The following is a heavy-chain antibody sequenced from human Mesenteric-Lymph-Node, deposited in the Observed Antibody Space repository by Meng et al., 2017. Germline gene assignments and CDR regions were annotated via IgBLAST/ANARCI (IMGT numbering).Heavy chain of an antibody. CDR1: GGSISSGGCY. V-gene: IGHV4-31*03. CDR3: ARTNYGEYTWFDP. CDR2: IYYSGST. J-gene: IGHJ5*02. D-gene: IGHD4-17*01. Sequence: QVQLPESGPGLVKPSQTLSLTCTVSGGSISSGGCYWSLIRQPPGKRQEWIGYIYYSGSTYYTPSISSRVVSSIDTTKHQSSQKLTSVTAANTAVYFCARTNYGEYTWFDPWGQGTLVTVSS.